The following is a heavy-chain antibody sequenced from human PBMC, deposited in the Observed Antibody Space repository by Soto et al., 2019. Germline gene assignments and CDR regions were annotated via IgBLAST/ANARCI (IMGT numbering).Heavy chain of an antibody. Sequence: GGSLRLSCAASGFTFTSYAMNWVRQAPGKGLKWVSVISGSSSYIYYADSVKGRFTISRDNAKNSLYLQMNSLRAEDTAVYYCERDLYGDYYFDYWGQGTLVSVSS. D-gene: IGHD4-17*01. J-gene: IGHJ4*02. CDR2: ISGSSSYI. V-gene: IGHV3-21*01. CDR3: ERDLYGDYYFDY. CDR1: GFTFTSYA.